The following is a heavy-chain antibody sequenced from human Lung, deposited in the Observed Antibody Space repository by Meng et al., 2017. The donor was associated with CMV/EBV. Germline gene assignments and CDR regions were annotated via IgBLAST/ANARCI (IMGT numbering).Heavy chain of an antibody. D-gene: IGHD6-19*01. V-gene: IGHV3-30-3*01. CDR2: ISYDGSTK. Sequence: GGSLRLSXAASGFTFSSYAMHWVRQAPGKGLEWVAVISYDGSTKYYADSVKGRFTISGDNSKNTLYLQMNSLRAEDTAVYYCARDLIAYSSGRYGRYFDYWGQGTLVTVSS. J-gene: IGHJ4*02. CDR3: ARDLIAYSSGRYGRYFDY. CDR1: GFTFSSYA.